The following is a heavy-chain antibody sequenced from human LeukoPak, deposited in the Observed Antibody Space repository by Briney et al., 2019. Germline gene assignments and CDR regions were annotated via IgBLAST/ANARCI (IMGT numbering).Heavy chain of an antibody. J-gene: IGHJ4*02. V-gene: IGHV1-8*01. CDR3: ARRITMVRGALDY. Sequence: GASVKVSCKASGYTFTTNDINWVRQATGQGLEWMGWINPNNGHTGYAQRFQGRVTMTRDTSISTAYMELSRLRSDDTAVYYCARRITMVRGALDYWDQGTLVTVSS. D-gene: IGHD3-10*01. CDR2: INPNNGHT. CDR1: GYTFTTND.